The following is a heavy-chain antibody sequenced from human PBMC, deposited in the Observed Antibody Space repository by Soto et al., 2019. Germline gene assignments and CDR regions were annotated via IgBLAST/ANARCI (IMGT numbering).Heavy chain of an antibody. CDR2: VHTFNGHT. J-gene: IGHJ4*02. V-gene: IGHV1-18*01. CDR1: GYTFTNYG. CDR3: ARAGQYSTGGYSLNTFDY. D-gene: IGHD6-25*01. Sequence: QVQLVQSGAEVRKPGASVTVSCKASGYTFTNYGFIWVRQAPGQGLEWVGWVHTFNGHTNYAQKFQGRVTMTTDTSTGTAYMELRSRRSDDTAVYYCARAGQYSTGGYSLNTFDYWGQGTLVTVSS.